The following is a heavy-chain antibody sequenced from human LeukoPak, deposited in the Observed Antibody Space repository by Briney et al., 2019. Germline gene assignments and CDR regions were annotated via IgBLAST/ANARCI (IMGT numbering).Heavy chain of an antibody. J-gene: IGHJ4*02. D-gene: IGHD2/OR15-2a*01. V-gene: IGHV1-24*01. CDR1: GYTLTELS. Sequence: ASVKVTCTVSGYTLTELSMHWVRQAPGKGLEWMGGFDPEDGETIYAQELQGRVTMTEDKSKDTAYMELSSLRYEDTAVYYCATDRFLHWAEGPLVTVSS. CDR2: FDPEDGET. CDR3: ATDRFLH.